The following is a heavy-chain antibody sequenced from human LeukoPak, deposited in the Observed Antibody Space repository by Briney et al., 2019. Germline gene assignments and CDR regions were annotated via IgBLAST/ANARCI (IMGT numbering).Heavy chain of an antibody. Sequence: ASVKVSCKASGYTFTGYYMHWVRQAPGQGLEWMGWINPNSGGTNYAQKFQGRVTMTRDTSISTAYMELSRLRSDDTAVYYCARGTGDHPLGNWFDPWGQGTLVTVSS. V-gene: IGHV1-2*02. CDR3: ARGTGDHPLGNWFDP. D-gene: IGHD7-27*01. CDR2: INPNSGGT. J-gene: IGHJ5*02. CDR1: GYTFTGYY.